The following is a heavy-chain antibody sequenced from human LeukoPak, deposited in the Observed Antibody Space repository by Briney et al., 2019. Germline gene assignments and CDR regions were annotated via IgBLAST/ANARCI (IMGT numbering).Heavy chain of an antibody. V-gene: IGHV4-34*01. J-gene: IGHJ4*02. D-gene: IGHD6-19*01. CDR1: GGSFSGYY. Sequence: SETLSLTCAVYGGSFSGYYWSWIRQPPGKGLEWIGEINHSGSTNYNPSLKSRVTISVDTSKNQFSLKLSSVTAADTAVYYCARQSFGGWIDYWGQGTLVTVSS. CDR2: INHSGST. CDR3: ARQSFGGWIDY.